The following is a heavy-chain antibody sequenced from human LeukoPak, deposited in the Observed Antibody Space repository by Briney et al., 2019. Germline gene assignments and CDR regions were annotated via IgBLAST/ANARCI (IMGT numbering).Heavy chain of an antibody. V-gene: IGHV3-23*01. CDR1: GFTFSSYA. D-gene: IGHD3-22*01. CDR2: ISGSGGST. CDR3: AGNYYDSSGCTY. Sequence: GGSLRLSCAASGFTFSSYAMGWVRQAPGKGLEWVSAISGSGGSTYYADSVKGRFTISRDNSKNTLYLQMNSLRAEDTAVYYCAGNYYDSSGCTYWGQGTLVTVSS. J-gene: IGHJ4*02.